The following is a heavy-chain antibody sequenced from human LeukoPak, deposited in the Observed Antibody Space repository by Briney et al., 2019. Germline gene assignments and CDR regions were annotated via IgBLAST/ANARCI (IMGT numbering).Heavy chain of an antibody. J-gene: IGHJ3*02. CDR1: GGSISSSNW. V-gene: IGHV4-4*02. CDR2: IYHSGST. Sequence: PSGTLSLTCAVSGGSISSSNWWSWVRPPPGKGLEWIGEIYHSGSTNYNPSLKSRVTISVDKSKNQFSLKLSSVTAADTAVYYCARRTDYNLLSGAFDIWGQGTMVTVSS. D-gene: IGHD4-11*01. CDR3: ARRTDYNLLSGAFDI.